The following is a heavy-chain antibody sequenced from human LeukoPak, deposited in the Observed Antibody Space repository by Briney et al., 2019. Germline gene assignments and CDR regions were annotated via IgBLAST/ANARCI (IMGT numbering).Heavy chain of an antibody. CDR3: ARDTAYCSSTSCPSIDAFDI. D-gene: IGHD2-2*01. CDR1: GFTFSSYR. Sequence: GGSLRLSCAASGFTFSSYRMSWVRQAPGKGLEWVANIKQDGSEKYYVDSVKGRFTISRDNAKNSLYLQMNSLRAEDTAVYYCARDTAYCSSTSCPSIDAFDIWGQGTMVTVSS. V-gene: IGHV3-7*01. J-gene: IGHJ3*02. CDR2: IKQDGSEK.